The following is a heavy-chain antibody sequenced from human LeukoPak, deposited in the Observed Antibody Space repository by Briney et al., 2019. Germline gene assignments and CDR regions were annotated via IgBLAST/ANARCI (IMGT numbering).Heavy chain of an antibody. Sequence: GGSLRLSCVASGFTFSRHGLNWVRQAPGKGLEWVSGISPGGDITYYADSVKGRFTLSRDNSKNTVYLQMNSLRAEDTAVYYCAKDDAWLQFNSWGQGTLVTVSS. D-gene: IGHD5-24*01. V-gene: IGHV3-23*01. J-gene: IGHJ4*02. CDR2: ISPGGDIT. CDR1: GFTFSRHG. CDR3: AKDDAWLQFNS.